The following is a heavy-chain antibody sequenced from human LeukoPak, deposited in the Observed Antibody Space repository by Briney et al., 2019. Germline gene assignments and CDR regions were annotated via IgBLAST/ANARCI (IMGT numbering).Heavy chain of an antibody. D-gene: IGHD3-9*01. CDR3: ARSLGWRDWFDY. CDR1: GFTFSDYW. Sequence: PGRPLRLSCAVSGFTFSDYWMTWVRQAPGKGLEWVANIRNDGSNDGSDAYYVDSVKGRFTISRDNAKDSLYLQMSSLRAEDTAMYYCARSLGWRDWFDYWGQGILVTVSS. V-gene: IGHV3-7*01. J-gene: IGHJ4*02. CDR2: IRNDGSNDGSDA.